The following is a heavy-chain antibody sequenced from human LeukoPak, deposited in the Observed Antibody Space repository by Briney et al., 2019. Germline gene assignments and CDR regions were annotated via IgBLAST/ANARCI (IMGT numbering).Heavy chain of an antibody. V-gene: IGHV4-59*01. J-gene: IGHJ4*02. CDR3: ARVSSGWNDYYFDY. CDR2: IYYSGST. D-gene: IGHD6-19*01. Sequence: PSETLSLTCTVSGGSISSYYWSWLRQPPGKGLEWIGYIYYSGSTNYNPSLKSRVTISVDTSKNQFSLKLSSVTAADTAVYYCARVSSGWNDYYFDYWGQGTLVTVSS. CDR1: GGSISSYY.